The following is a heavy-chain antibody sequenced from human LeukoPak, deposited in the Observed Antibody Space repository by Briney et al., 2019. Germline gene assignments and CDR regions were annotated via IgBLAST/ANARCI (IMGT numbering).Heavy chain of an antibody. CDR2: SNPNSGGT. V-gene: IGHV1-2*02. Sequence: ASVKVSCKASGYTFTGYYMHWVRQAPPQGLEWMGWSNPNSGGTNYEQKFQGRVTMTRNTSNSTVYMELGRWRSDETAVYYCARGRSDKYGAIYYYYYYMDVWGKGSTVTVSS. D-gene: IGHD4/OR15-4a*01. J-gene: IGHJ6*03. CDR1: GYTFTGYY. CDR3: ARGRSDKYGAIYYYYYYMDV.